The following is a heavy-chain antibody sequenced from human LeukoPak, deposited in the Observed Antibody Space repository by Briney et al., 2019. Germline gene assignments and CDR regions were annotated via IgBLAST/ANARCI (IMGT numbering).Heavy chain of an antibody. Sequence: SETLSLTCTVSDGAISSYYWSWIRQPAGKGLEWIGRIYPSGSTNYNPSLKSRVTMSVDTSKNQFSLKLSSVTAADTAVYYCARTSSNSWSYGMDVWGQGTTVTVSS. CDR2: IYPSGST. CDR1: DGAISSYY. J-gene: IGHJ6*02. CDR3: ARTSSNSWSYGMDV. V-gene: IGHV4-4*07. D-gene: IGHD6-13*01.